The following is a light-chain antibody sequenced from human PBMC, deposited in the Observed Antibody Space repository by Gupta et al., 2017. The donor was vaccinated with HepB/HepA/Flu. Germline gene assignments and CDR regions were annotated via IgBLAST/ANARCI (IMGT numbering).Light chain of an antibody. CDR2: GAS. V-gene: IGKV3-20*01. J-gene: IGKJ2*01. Sequence: TQSPGTLSESPVERATLSCMDSQIGTSSYLAWYQQKPGQAPRLLIYGASSRATGIPNRFTGSWYGTDFPLTSSRVEPEDFAVYCCQPNGNSALFTFGQGTKLEIK. CDR3: QPNGNSALFT. CDR1: QIGTSSY.